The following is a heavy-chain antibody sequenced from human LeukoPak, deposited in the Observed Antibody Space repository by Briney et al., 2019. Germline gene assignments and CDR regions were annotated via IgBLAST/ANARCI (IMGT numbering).Heavy chain of an antibody. Sequence: ASVKVSCKASGYTFTGYYMHWVRQAPGQGLEWMGWISAYNGNTNYAQKLQGRVTMTTDTSTSTAYMELRSLRSDDTAVYYCASLGDYGDYSDYWGQGTLVTVSS. V-gene: IGHV1-18*04. D-gene: IGHD3-16*01. J-gene: IGHJ4*02. CDR2: ISAYNGNT. CDR1: GYTFTGYY. CDR3: ASLGDYGDYSDY.